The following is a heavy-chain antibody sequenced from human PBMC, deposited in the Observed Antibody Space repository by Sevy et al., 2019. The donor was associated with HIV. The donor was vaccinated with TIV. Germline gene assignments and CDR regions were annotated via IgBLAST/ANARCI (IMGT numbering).Heavy chain of an antibody. V-gene: IGHV3-21*01. CDR2: ISGGGTYI. J-gene: IGHJ3*02. CDR1: EFTFSSYS. Sequence: GGSLRLSCATSEFTFSSYSMNWVRQAPGNGLEWVSSISGGGTYIYYADSVKGRFTITRDNAKNSLSLQMNSLRGEDTAVYYCARGTHDYGEYDRVAFDIWGQGTMVTVSS. CDR3: ARGTHDYGEYDRVAFDI. D-gene: IGHD4-17*01.